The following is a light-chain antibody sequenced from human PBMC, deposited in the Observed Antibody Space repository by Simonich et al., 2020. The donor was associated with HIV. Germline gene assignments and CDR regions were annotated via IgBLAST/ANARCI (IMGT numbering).Light chain of an antibody. CDR2: GAS. CDR3: QQYNNWRT. CDR1: QTVNSN. Sequence: DIVMTQSPATLSVSPGERATRSCRASQTVNSNLAWYQQKHGQAPTHLIYGASTRATGVPAMFSGSGSGTEFTLTISSLQAEDFAVYYCQQYNNWRTFGQGTKVEIK. V-gene: IGKV3-15*01. J-gene: IGKJ1*01.